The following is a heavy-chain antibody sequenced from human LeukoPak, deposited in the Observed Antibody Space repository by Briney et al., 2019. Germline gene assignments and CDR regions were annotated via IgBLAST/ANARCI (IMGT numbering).Heavy chain of an antibody. Sequence: ASVNVSCKASGYTFTSYYMHWVRQAPGQGLEWMGIINPSGGSTSYAQKFQGRVTMTRDTSTSTVYMELSSLRSEDTAVYYCARRAAQYYFDYWGQGTLVTVSS. V-gene: IGHV1-46*01. J-gene: IGHJ4*02. CDR1: GYTFTSYY. CDR2: INPSGGST. CDR3: ARRAAQYYFDY. D-gene: IGHD6-13*01.